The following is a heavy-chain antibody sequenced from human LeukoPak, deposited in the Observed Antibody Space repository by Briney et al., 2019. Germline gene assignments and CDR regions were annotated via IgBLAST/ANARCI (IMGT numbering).Heavy chain of an antibody. V-gene: IGHV4-39*01. J-gene: IGHJ5*02. CDR2: IYYSGST. D-gene: IGHD6-13*01. Sequence: SETLSLTCTVSGGSISSSSYYWGWIRQPPGKGLEWIGSIYYSGSTYYNPSLKSRVTISVDTSKNHFSLKLSSVTAADTAVYYCARHGSRAAAGYNWFDPWGQGTLVTVSS. CDR1: GGSISSSSYY. CDR3: ARHGSRAAAGYNWFDP.